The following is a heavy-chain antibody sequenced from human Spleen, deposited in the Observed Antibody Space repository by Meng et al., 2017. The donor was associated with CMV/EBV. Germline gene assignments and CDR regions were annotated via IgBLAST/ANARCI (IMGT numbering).Heavy chain of an antibody. D-gene: IGHD4-17*01. CDR1: GGSISRSTYY. J-gene: IGHJ4*02. Sequence: SETLSLTCTVSGGSISRSTYYWGWIRQPPGKGLEWIGSIYYSGSTYYNPSLKSRVTISVDTSKNQFSLKLSSVTAADTAVYYCARDKYGDYDYWGQGTLVTVSS. CDR2: IYYSGST. V-gene: IGHV4-39*07. CDR3: ARDKYGDYDY.